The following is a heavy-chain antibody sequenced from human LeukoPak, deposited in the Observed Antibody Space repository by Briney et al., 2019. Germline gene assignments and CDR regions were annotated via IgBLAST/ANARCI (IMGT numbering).Heavy chain of an antibody. D-gene: IGHD6-19*01. CDR1: GFTFSNYA. CDR2: ISGSGGTS. Sequence: GGSLRLSCLPSGFTFSNYAMTWVRQAPGKGLEWVSSISGSGGTSYYADSVKGRFTISRDNSKNTLYLQMNRLRAEDTAVYYCAKRIGSGWSYYFDYWGQGTLVTVSS. V-gene: IGHV3-23*01. J-gene: IGHJ4*02. CDR3: AKRIGSGWSYYFDY.